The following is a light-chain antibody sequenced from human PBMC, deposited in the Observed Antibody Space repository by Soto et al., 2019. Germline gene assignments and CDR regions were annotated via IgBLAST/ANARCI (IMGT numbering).Light chain of an antibody. J-gene: IGKJ1*01. CDR1: QSVLNW. CDR2: KAS. V-gene: IGKV1-5*03. CDR3: QQYNSYPWT. Sequence: DIQMTQSPSTLSASVGDRVTVTCRASQSVLNWVAWFQQKPGTAPKLLIYKASTLGSGVPSRFSGSGFGTEFTLTINSLQPDDFATYYCQQYNSYPWTFGLGTNVEIQ.